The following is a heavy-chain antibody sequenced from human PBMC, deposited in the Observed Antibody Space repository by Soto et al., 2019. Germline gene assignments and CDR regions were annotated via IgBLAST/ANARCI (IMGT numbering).Heavy chain of an antibody. V-gene: IGHV3-23*01. J-gene: IGHJ4*02. Sequence: GGSLRLSCAASGFTFSSYAMSWVRQAPGKGLEWVSAISGSGGSTYYADSVKGRFTISRDNSKNTLYLQMNSLRAEDTAVYYCAKGKRVTMVRGVIGFDYWGQGTLVTVSS. CDR2: ISGSGGST. CDR1: GFTFSSYA. CDR3: AKGKRVTMVRGVIGFDY. D-gene: IGHD3-10*01.